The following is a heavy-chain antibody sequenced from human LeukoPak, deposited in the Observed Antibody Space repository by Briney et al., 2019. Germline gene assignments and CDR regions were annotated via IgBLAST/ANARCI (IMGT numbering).Heavy chain of an antibody. D-gene: IGHD3-22*01. V-gene: IGHV4-4*07. J-gene: IGHJ5*02. CDR2: LYTSGST. CDR1: GGSISSYY. Sequence: SETLSLTCTVSGGSISSYYWNWIRQPAGKGLEWIGRLYTSGSTNYNPSLKSRVTMSVDTSKNQFSLKLTSVTAADTAVYYCASQSITMIVVASPWGQGTLVTVSS. CDR3: ASQSITMIVVASP.